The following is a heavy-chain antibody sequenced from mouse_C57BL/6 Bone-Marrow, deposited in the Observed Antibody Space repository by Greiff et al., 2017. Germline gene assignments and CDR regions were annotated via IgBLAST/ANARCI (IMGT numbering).Heavy chain of an antibody. CDR3: AREKSYGNYYCDY. D-gene: IGHD2-1*01. V-gene: IGHV1-64*01. J-gene: IGHJ2*01. CDR1: GYTFTSYW. CDR2: IHPTSGST. Sequence: VQLQQPGAELVKPGASVKLSCKASGYTFTSYWMHWVKQRPGQGLEWIGMIHPTSGSTNYNEKFKSKATLTVDKSSSTAYMQLSSLTSEDSAVYYCAREKSYGNYYCDYWGQGTTLTVSS.